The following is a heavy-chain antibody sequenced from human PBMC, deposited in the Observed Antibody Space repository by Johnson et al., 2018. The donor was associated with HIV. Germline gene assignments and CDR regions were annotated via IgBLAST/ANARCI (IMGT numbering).Heavy chain of an antibody. CDR3: AGERSYPSGWGRYAFDI. CDR1: GFTFSDYY. CDR2: ISSSGSTI. J-gene: IGHJ3*02. V-gene: IGHV3-11*04. D-gene: IGHD1-26*01. Sequence: QVQVLESGGGLVKPGGSLRLSCAASGFTFSDYYMSWIRQAPGKGLEWVSYISSSGSTIYYADSVKGRFTISRDNAKNSLYLQMNSLRAEDTAVYYCAGERSYPSGWGRYAFDIWGQGTMVTVSS.